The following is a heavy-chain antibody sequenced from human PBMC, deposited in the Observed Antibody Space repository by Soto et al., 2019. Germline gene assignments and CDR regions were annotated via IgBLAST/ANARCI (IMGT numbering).Heavy chain of an antibody. CDR1: GDSVSRADSY. Sequence: QVQLQESGPGLVKPSETLSLTCSVSGDSVSRADSYWSWILQPPGKGLEWMGYIFSSVSTEYNPSLRGRVIISVDTSKNQVSLKLRTVTAADTAVYFCARGMDNNKVGWWGQGTLVTVSA. CDR2: IFSSVST. J-gene: IGHJ4*02. V-gene: IGHV4-61*08. D-gene: IGHD1-1*01. CDR3: ARGMDNNKVGW.